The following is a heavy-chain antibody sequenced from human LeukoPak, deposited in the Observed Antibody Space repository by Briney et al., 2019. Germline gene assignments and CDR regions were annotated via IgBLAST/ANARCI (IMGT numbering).Heavy chain of an antibody. CDR3: AKDGESGSFDY. CDR2: ISSSSSYI. CDR1: GFTFSSYS. D-gene: IGHD1-26*01. Sequence: GGSLRLSCAASGFTFSSYSMNWVRQAPGKGLEWVSSISSSSSYIYYADSVKGRFTISRDNSKNTLYLQMNSLRAEDTAVYYCAKDGESGSFDYWGQRTLVTVSS. V-gene: IGHV3-21*04. J-gene: IGHJ4*02.